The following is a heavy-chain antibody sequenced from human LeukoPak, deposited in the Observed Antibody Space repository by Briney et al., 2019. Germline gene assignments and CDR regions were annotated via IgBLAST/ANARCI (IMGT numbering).Heavy chain of an antibody. V-gene: IGHV3-74*01. J-gene: IGHJ4*02. CDR3: ARDRAYSYGEFDY. CDR2: INSDGSST. D-gene: IGHD5-18*01. CDR1: GFTFSGYW. Sequence: GGSLRLSCAASGFTFSGYWMHWVRQAPGKGLVWVSRINSDGSSTTYGDSVKGRFTLSRDNAKNTLYLQMNSLRAEDTAVYYCARDRAYSYGEFDYWGQGTLVSVSS.